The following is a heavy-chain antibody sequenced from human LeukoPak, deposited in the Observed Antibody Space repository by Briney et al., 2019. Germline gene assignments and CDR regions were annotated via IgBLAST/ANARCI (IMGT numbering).Heavy chain of an antibody. CDR1: GGSISSYY. CDR3: ARDREGYCSSTSCYGGPYYYYYMDV. Sequence: SETLSLTCTVSGGSISSYYWSWIRQPAGKGLEWIGRIYTSGSTNYNPSLKSRVTMSVDTSKNQFSLKLSSVTAADTAVYYCARDREGYCSSTSCYGGPYYYYYMDVWGKGTTVTVSS. V-gene: IGHV4-4*07. D-gene: IGHD2-2*01. CDR2: IYTSGST. J-gene: IGHJ6*03.